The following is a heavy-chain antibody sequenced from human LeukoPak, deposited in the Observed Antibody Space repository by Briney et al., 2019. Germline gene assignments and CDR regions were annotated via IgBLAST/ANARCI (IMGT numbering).Heavy chain of an antibody. V-gene: IGHV1-46*01. CDR1: GYTFTSYY. J-gene: IGHJ4*02. CDR3: AREHSVGGSRD. D-gene: IGHD1-26*01. Sequence: ASVKVSCKASGYTFTSYYMHWVRQAPGQGLEWMGIINPSGGSTSYAQKFQGRVTMTRDTSITTAYMELSRLRSDDTAVYYCAREHSVGGSRDWGQGTLVTVSS. CDR2: INPSGGST.